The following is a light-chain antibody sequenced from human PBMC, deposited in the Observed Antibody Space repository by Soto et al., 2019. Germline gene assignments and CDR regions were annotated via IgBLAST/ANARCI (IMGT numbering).Light chain of an antibody. CDR3: QQRSNWPPT. CDR2: DVS. CDR1: QRVSNS. J-gene: IGKJ1*01. Sequence: EIVLTTLPSTLSFSPGERVTLSCRASQRVSNSLAWYQHKPGQPPRLLIYDVSNRDTGIPARFSGSGSGTDFTLTISSLEPEDFAVYYCQQRSNWPPTFGQGTKVDIK. V-gene: IGKV3-11*01.